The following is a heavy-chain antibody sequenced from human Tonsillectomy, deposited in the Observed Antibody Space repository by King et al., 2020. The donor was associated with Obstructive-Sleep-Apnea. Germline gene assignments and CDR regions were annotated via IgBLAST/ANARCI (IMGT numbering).Heavy chain of an antibody. V-gene: IGHV3-30-3*01. CDR2: ISYDGSNK. J-gene: IGHJ4*02. CDR1: GFTFSSYA. CDR3: AGGAGGYGYGTDY. D-gene: IGHD5-18*01. Sequence: VKLVESGGGVVQPGRSLRLSCAASGFTFSSYAMHWVRQAPGKGLEWVAVISYDGSNKYYADSVKGRFTISRDNSKNTLYLQMNSLRTEDTAVYYCAGGAGGYGYGTDYWGQGTLVTVCS.